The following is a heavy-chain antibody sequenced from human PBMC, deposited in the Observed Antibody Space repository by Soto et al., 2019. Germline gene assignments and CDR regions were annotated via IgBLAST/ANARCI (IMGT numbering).Heavy chain of an antibody. J-gene: IGHJ6*03. CDR1: GFTVSTKY. Sequence: GGSLRLSCAASGFTVSTKYMSWVRQAPGKGLEWVSVIYSGGSTFYADSVRGRFTISRDNSKNTVYLQMNSLRAEDTAVYYGARDSDDHSDSSYDRGKRSSVPV. CDR2: IYSGGST. D-gene: IGHD5-12*01. V-gene: IGHV3-66*01. CDR3: ARDSDDHSDSSYD.